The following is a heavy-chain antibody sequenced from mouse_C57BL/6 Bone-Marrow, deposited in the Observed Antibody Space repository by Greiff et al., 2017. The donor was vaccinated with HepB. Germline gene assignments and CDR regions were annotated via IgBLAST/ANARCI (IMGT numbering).Heavy chain of an antibody. Sequence: EVMLVESGGGLVQPGGSLKLSCAASGIDFSRYWMSWVRRAPGKGLEWIGEINPDSSTINYAPSLKDKFIISRDNAKNTLYLQMSKVRSEDTALYYCARPDYSNYVNWYFDVWGTGTTVTVSS. V-gene: IGHV4-1*01. CDR2: INPDSSTI. D-gene: IGHD2-5*01. CDR1: GIDFSRYW. CDR3: ARPDYSNYVNWYFDV. J-gene: IGHJ1*03.